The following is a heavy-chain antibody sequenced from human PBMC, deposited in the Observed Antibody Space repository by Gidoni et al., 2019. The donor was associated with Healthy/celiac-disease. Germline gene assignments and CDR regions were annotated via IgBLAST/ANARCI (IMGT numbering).Heavy chain of an antibody. CDR1: GGSFSGYY. CDR3: AREVGYSSSWYGMELAYFDY. CDR2: INHSGST. Sequence: QVQLQQWGAGLLKPSETLSLTCAVSGGSFSGYYWSWIRQPPGKGLEWIGEINHSGSTNYNPSLKSRVTISVDTSKNQFSLKLSSVTAADTAVYYCAREVGYSSSWYGMELAYFDYWGQGTLVTVSS. J-gene: IGHJ4*02. V-gene: IGHV4-34*01. D-gene: IGHD6-13*01.